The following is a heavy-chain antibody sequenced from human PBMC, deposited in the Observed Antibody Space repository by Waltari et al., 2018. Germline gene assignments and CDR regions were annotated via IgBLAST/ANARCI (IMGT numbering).Heavy chain of an antibody. V-gene: IGHV3-21*01. CDR3: ARDNIVVVPAAMRRYYYYYGMDV. D-gene: IGHD2-2*01. Sequence: EVQLVESGGGLVKPGGSLRLSCAASGFTFSSYSMNWVRQAPGKGLEWVSSISSSSSYINYANTVKGRFTSSRDNAKNSLYLQMNSLRAEDTAVYYCARDNIVVVPAAMRRYYYYYGMDVWGQGTTVTVSS. J-gene: IGHJ6*02. CDR2: ISSSSSYI. CDR1: GFTFSSYS.